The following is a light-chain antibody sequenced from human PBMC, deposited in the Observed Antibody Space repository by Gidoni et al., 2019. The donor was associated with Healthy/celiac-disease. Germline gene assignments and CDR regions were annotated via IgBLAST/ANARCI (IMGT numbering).Light chain of an antibody. J-gene: IGKJ1*01. CDR1: QSISSW. Sequence: VGDRVTITCRASQSISSWLAWYQQKPGKAPKLLIYDASSLESGVPSRFSGSGSGTEFTLTISSLQPDDFATYYCQQYNSYWGTFGQGTKVEIK. V-gene: IGKV1-5*01. CDR2: DAS. CDR3: QQYNSYWGT.